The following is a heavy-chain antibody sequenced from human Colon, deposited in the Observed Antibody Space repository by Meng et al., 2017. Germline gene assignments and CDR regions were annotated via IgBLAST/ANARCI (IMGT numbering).Heavy chain of an antibody. Sequence: EVQLVETGGGLIQPGGSLRLSCEASGFIVSMNFMSWVRQAPGKGLEWVSIIDSGGSTYYADSVKGRFTISRDNSKNTLYLQINSLRAEDTAVYYCVLGFEEIRSYFDSWGQGTLVTVSS. D-gene: IGHD3-10*01. V-gene: IGHV3-53*02. CDR2: IDSGGST. J-gene: IGHJ4*02. CDR1: GFIVSMNF. CDR3: VLGFEEIRSYFDS.